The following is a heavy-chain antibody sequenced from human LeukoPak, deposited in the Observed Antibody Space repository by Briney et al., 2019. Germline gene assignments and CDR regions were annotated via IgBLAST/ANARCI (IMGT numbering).Heavy chain of an antibody. CDR3: AREGGLQLWGFGY. D-gene: IGHD5-18*01. V-gene: IGHV3-7*01. CDR1: GFTFSSYW. Sequence: GGSLRLSCAASGFTFSSYWMSWVRQAPGKGLEWVANIKQDGSEKYYVDSVKGRFTISRDNAKNSLYLQMNSLRAEDTAVYYCAREGGLQLWGFGYWGQGTLVTVSS. J-gene: IGHJ4*02. CDR2: IKQDGSEK.